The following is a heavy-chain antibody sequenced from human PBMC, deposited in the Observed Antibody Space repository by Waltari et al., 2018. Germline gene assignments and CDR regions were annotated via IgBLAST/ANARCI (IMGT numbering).Heavy chain of an antibody. CDR1: RFTFSKYG. Sequence: QVLLVESGGGVVQPGGSLRLSCVASRFTFSKYGMHWVRQAPCRGLEWVSVIWNEGKYKYYADSVKGRFTISRDNSKDTLFLQMNSLRAEDTAVYYCARSNYGDSKGNDALDIWGQGTRVTVSS. CDR2: IWNEGKYK. D-gene: IGHD4-17*01. J-gene: IGHJ3*02. CDR3: ARSNYGDSKGNDALDI. V-gene: IGHV3-33*01.